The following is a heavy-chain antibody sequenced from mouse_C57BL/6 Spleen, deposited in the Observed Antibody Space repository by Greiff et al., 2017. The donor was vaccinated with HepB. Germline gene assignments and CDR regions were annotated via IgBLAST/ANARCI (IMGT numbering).Heavy chain of an antibody. CDR3: ARVLITTAMDY. V-gene: IGHV5-16*01. D-gene: IGHD1-1*01. J-gene: IGHJ4*01. CDR2: INYDGSST. CDR1: GFTFSDYY. Sequence: EVKLMESEGGLVQPGSSMKLSCTASGFTFSDYYMAWVRQVPEKGLEWVANINYDGSSTYYLDSLKSRFIISRDNAKNILYLQMSSLKSEDTATYYCARVLITTAMDYWGQGTSVTVSS.